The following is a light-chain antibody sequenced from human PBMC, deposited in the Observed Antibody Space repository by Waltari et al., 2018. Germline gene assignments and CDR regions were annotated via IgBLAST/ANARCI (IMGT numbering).Light chain of an antibody. CDR3: QQYYSTPPT. Sequence: DLVMLLSPESPALSLRTVATINSKSSQTLLYSSNNKNYLAWYQQKPGQPPKLLIYWASARESGVPDRFSGSGSGTDFTLTISSLQAEDVAVYYCQQYYSTPPTFGQGTRLEIK. CDR1: QTLLYSSNNKNY. J-gene: IGKJ5*01. V-gene: IGKV4-1*01. CDR2: WAS.